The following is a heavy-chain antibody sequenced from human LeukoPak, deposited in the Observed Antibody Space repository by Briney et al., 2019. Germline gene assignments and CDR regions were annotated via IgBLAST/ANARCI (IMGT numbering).Heavy chain of an antibody. V-gene: IGHV4-59*12. D-gene: IGHD6-13*01. CDR2: IYHSGST. CDR1: GGSISSYY. J-gene: IGHJ5*02. CDR3: ARDHPRASHSSWYPNWFDP. Sequence: SETLSLTCTVSGGSISSYYWSWIRQPPGKGLEWIGYIYHSGSTYYNPSLKSRVTISVDRSKNQFSLKLSSVTAADTAVYYCARDHPRASHSSWYPNWFDPWGQGTLVTVSS.